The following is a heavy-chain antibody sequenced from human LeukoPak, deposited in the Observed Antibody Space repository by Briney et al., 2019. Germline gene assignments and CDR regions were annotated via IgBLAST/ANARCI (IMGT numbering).Heavy chain of an antibody. CDR1: GFTFSDYY. CDR3: AREVAAAAKLDY. D-gene: IGHD6-13*01. CDR2: ISTSGNTI. Sequence: GGSLRLSCAASGFTFSDYYMNWIRQAPGKGLEWISFISTSGNTIYYADSVKGRFTLSRDSAKNSLYPQMNSLRADDTAMYYCAREVAAAAKLDYWGQGTLVTVSS. V-gene: IGHV3-11*01. J-gene: IGHJ4*02.